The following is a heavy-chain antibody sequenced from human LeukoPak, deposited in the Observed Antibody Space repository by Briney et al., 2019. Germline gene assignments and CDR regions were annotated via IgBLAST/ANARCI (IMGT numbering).Heavy chain of an antibody. V-gene: IGHV1-2*02. CDR2: INPNSGGT. J-gene: IGHJ6*03. D-gene: IGHD1-26*01. CDR1: GYTFTGYY. CDR3: ARGNPTFSGSYQKDYYYYMDV. Sequence: ASVKVSCKASGYTFTGYYMHWVRQAPGQGLEWMGWINPNSGGTNYAQKFQGRVTMTRDTSISTAYMELSRLRSDDTAVYYCARGNPTFSGSYQKDYYYYMDVWGEGTTVTISS.